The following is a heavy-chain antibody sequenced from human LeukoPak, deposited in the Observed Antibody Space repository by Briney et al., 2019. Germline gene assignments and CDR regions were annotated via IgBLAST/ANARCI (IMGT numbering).Heavy chain of an antibody. D-gene: IGHD6-13*01. CDR2: ISSSGSTI. J-gene: IGHJ4*02. Sequence: NPGGSLRLSCAASGFTFSDYYMSWIRQAPGKGLEWVSYISSSGSTIYYADSVKGRFTISRDNAKNSLYLQMNSLRAGDTAVYYCARGLKKNPTLLSSWSDWGQGTLVTVSS. V-gene: IGHV3-11*01. CDR1: GFTFSDYY. CDR3: ARGLKKNPTLLSSWSD.